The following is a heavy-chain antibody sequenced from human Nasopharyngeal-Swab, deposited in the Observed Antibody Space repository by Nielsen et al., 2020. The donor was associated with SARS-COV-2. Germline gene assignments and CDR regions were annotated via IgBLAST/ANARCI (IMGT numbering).Heavy chain of an antibody. CDR3: ARGEGVQASAYDDSSGYFPFDY. CDR1: GFTFSTYG. V-gene: IGHV3-33*01. D-gene: IGHD3-22*01. Sequence: GGSLRLSCAASGFTFSTYGMHWVRQAPGKGLEWVAIIWYDGTDNYYADSVKGRFTISRDNSKNTLYLQMNSLRAEDTAVYYCARGEGVQASAYDDSSGYFPFDYWGQGTLVTVSS. J-gene: IGHJ4*02. CDR2: IWYDGTDN.